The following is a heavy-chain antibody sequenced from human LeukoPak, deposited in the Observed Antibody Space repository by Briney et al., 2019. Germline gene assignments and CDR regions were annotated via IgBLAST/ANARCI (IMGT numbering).Heavy chain of an antibody. D-gene: IGHD2-2*01. CDR1: GYSISSGYY. CDR2: IYHSGST. J-gene: IGHJ3*02. CDR3: ASQYCSSTSCYADDAFEI. Sequence: SETLSLTCAVSGYSISSGYYWGWIRQPPGKGLEWIGSIYHSGSTYYNPSLKSRVTISVDTSKNQFSLKLSSVTAADTAVYYCASQYCSSTSCYADDAFEIWGQGTMVTVSS. V-gene: IGHV4-38-2*01.